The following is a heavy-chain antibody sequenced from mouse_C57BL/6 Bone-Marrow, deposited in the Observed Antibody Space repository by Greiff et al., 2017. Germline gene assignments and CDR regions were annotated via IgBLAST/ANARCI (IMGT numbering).Heavy chain of an antibody. J-gene: IGHJ3*01. CDR2: IDPEDGET. CDR1: GFNIKDYY. Sequence: VHVKQSGAELVKPGASVKLSCTASGFNIKDYYMHWVKQRPEQGLEWIGRIDPEDGETKYAPKFQGKATITADTSSNTAYLQLSSLTSEDTAVYYCVLYDGYFQFAYWGQGTLVTVSA. CDR3: VLYDGYFQFAY. D-gene: IGHD2-3*01. V-gene: IGHV14-2*01.